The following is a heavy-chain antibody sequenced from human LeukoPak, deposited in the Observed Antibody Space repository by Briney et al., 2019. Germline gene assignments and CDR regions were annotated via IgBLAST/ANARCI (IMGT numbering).Heavy chain of an antibody. V-gene: IGHV1-69*06. Sequence: ASVKVSSKASGGTFSSYAISWVRQAPGQGLEWVGRIIPIFGTANYAQKFQGRVTITADKSTSTAYMELSSLRSEDTAVYYCARDSGYDFWSGYYTLLGYWGQGTLVTVSS. CDR2: IIPIFGTA. J-gene: IGHJ4*02. D-gene: IGHD3-3*01. CDR1: GGTFSSYA. CDR3: ARDSGYDFWSGYYTLLGY.